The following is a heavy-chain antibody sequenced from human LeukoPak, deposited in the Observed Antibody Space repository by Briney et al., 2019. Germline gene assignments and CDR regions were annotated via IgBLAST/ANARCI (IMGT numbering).Heavy chain of an antibody. Sequence: PSETLSLTCAVYGGSLSSYSWSWIRQPPGKGLGWIGEISHSGSTNYNPSLKSRVTISVDTSKNQFSLNLSSVTAADTAVYYCARGEVLTSALFWRGGMFDFWGQGTLVTVSS. D-gene: IGHD2-21*02. CDR2: ISHSGST. V-gene: IGHV4-34*01. CDR3: ARGEVLTSALFWRGGMFDF. J-gene: IGHJ4*02. CDR1: GGSLSSYS.